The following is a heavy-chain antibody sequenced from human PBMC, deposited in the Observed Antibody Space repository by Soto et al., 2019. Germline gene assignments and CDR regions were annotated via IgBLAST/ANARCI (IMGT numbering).Heavy chain of an antibody. CDR2: IYPGDSDT. CDR3: ATGYCSGGSCYFAEYFQH. D-gene: IGHD2-15*01. Sequence: GESLKISCKGSGYSFTSYWIGWVRQMPGKGLEWMGIIYPGDSDTRYSPSFQGQVTISADKSISTAYLQWSSLKASDTAMYYCATGYCSGGSCYFAEYFQHWGQGNLVTVSS. J-gene: IGHJ1*01. CDR1: GYSFTSYW. V-gene: IGHV5-51*01.